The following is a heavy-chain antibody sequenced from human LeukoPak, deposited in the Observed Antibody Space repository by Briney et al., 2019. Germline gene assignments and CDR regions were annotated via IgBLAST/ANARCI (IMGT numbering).Heavy chain of an antibody. CDR3: ARYSYGYGDY. J-gene: IGHJ4*02. CDR2: INHSGST. D-gene: IGHD5-18*01. Sequence: LEWIGEINHSGSTNYNPSLKSRVTISVDTSKNQFSLKLSSVTAADTAVYYCARYSYGYGDYWGQGTLVTVSS. V-gene: IGHV4-34*01.